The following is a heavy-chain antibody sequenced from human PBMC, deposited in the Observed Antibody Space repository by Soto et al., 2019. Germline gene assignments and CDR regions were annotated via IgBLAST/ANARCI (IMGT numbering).Heavy chain of an antibody. V-gene: IGHV3-7*01. Sequence: EVQLVESGGGLVQPGGSLRLSCAVSGYTFNSYGMSWVRQAPGKGLEWVATIRQDGSEEHYVDSVKGRFSVSRDNAKNALYLQVRGLRAEATAVYYCVRGCGRSSCPYYFDFWGQGTLVTVSS. CDR1: GYTFNSYG. D-gene: IGHD2-2*01. CDR2: IRQDGSEE. J-gene: IGHJ4*02. CDR3: VRGCGRSSCPYYFDF.